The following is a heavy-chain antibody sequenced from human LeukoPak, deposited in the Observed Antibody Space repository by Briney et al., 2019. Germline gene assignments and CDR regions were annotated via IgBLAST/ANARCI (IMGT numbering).Heavy chain of an antibody. V-gene: IGHV3-30*02. CDR1: GFTFSSYG. D-gene: IGHD3-16*02. CDR3: AREERSRDYVWGSYRYGDAFDI. Sequence: PGGSLRLSCAASGFTFSSYGMHWVRQAPGKGLEWVAFIRYDGSNKYYADSVKGRFTISRDNSKNTLYLQMNSLRAEDTAVYYCAREERSRDYVWGSYRYGDAFDIWGQGTMVTVSS. J-gene: IGHJ3*02. CDR2: IRYDGSNK.